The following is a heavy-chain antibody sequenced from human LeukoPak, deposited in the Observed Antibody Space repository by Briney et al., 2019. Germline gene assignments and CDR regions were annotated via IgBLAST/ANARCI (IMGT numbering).Heavy chain of an antibody. Sequence: PSETLSLTCAVSGYSISSGYYWGWIRPPPGKGLEWIGNINHSGTTYHNPSLRSRVTISVDTSKNQFSLKVSSVTAADTAVYYCARGYSSGRADYWGQGTLVTVSS. J-gene: IGHJ4*02. CDR1: GYSISSGYY. CDR3: ARGYSSGRADY. D-gene: IGHD6-19*01. V-gene: IGHV4-38-2*01. CDR2: INHSGTT.